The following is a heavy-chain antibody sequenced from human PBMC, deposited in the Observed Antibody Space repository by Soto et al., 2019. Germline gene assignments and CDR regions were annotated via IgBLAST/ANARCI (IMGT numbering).Heavy chain of an antibody. CDR3: ARGRETRGFDP. CDR1: GYTFTSYD. CDR2: MNPNSGNA. J-gene: IGHJ5*02. D-gene: IGHD1-26*01. V-gene: IGHV1-8*01. Sequence: QVQLVQSGAEVKKPGASVKVSCKASGYTFTSYDINWVRQATGQGLEWMGWMNPNSGNAVYAQNFQGRVTMTRNTAISTAYLELSSLGSEDTAVYYCARGRETRGFDPWGQGTLVTVSS.